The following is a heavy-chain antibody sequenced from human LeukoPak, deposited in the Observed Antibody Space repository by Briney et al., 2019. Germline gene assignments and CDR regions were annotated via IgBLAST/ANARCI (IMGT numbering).Heavy chain of an antibody. J-gene: IGHJ6*02. V-gene: IGHV4-59*01. Sequence: SETLSLTCTGSGGSISRYYWSWIRQPPGKGLEGIGYIYYSGSNNYNPSLKSRVTISVDTSKNQFSLKLSSVTAADPAVYYCARGYCGGDCYSTDYYYYGMDVWGQGTTVTVSS. CDR3: ARGYCGGDCYSTDYYYYGMDV. CDR1: GGSISRYY. CDR2: IYYSGSN. D-gene: IGHD2-21*02.